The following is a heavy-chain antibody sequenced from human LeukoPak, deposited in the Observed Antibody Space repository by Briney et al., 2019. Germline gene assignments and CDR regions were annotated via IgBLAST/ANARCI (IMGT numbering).Heavy chain of an antibody. Sequence: GGSLRLSCAASGFTFSSYWMSWVRQAPGKGLEWVANIKQDGSEKYYVDSVKGRFTISRDNAKNSLYLQMNSLRAEDTAVYYCARDGDYYDSSGYYSRGDAFDTWGQGTMVTVSS. CDR3: ARDGDYYDSSGYYSRGDAFDT. D-gene: IGHD3-22*01. CDR2: IKQDGSEK. CDR1: GFTFSSYW. J-gene: IGHJ3*02. V-gene: IGHV3-7*01.